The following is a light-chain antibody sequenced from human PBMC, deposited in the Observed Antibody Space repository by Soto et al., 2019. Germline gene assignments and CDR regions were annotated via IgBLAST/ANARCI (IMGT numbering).Light chain of an antibody. CDR1: QSVSSN. J-gene: IGKJ4*01. CDR3: QQYNNWPPI. CDR2: GAS. V-gene: IGKV3-15*01. Sequence: DIVMTQSPATLSVSPGERATLSCRASQSVSSNLAWYQQKPGQAPRFLIYGASTRATGIPARFSGSGSGTEFTLTISSLQSEDFAVYYCQQYNNWPPIFGGGTKVEIK.